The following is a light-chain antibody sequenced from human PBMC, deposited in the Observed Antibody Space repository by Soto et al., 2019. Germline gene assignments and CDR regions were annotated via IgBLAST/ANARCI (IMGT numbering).Light chain of an antibody. J-gene: IGKJ1*01. V-gene: IGKV1-6*01. CDR3: LLDFGYSWA. CDR2: AAS. CDR1: QAIRSA. Sequence: AIQLTQSPSSLSASVGDRVTITCRASQAIRSALGWYQQKPGKVPKLLIYAASTLQSGVPSRFSGSGFGTDFTPTISRLQPEDFATYYCLLDFGYSWAFGQGTKVDIK.